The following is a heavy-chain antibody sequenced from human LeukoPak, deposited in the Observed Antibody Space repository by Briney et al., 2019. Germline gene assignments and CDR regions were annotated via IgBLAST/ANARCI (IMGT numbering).Heavy chain of an antibody. CDR3: ANEEVPNDY. CDR1: GFTFSNHA. D-gene: IGHD1-1*01. J-gene: IGHJ4*02. CDR2: ISISGHKT. V-gene: IGHV3-23*01. Sequence: AGGSLRLSCAASGFTFSNHAMTWVRQAPGKGLEWVSGISISGHKTYYADSVKGRFTISRDNSKNTVYLQMTSLRVDDTAVYYCANEEVPNDYWGQGTLVTVSS.